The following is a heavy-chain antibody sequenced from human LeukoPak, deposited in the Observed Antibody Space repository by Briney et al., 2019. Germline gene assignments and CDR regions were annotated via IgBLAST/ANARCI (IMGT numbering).Heavy chain of an antibody. J-gene: IGHJ4*02. Sequence: GGSLRLSCSASGFTLTTYAMIWVRQAPGKGLEWVSGISATGGNTKYADSVKGRFTIYRDNSKNTMYLQMNSLRAEDTAVYYCANEEDPDWGQGTLVTVSS. V-gene: IGHV3-23*01. CDR3: ANEEDPD. CDR2: ISATGGNT. CDR1: GFTLTTYA.